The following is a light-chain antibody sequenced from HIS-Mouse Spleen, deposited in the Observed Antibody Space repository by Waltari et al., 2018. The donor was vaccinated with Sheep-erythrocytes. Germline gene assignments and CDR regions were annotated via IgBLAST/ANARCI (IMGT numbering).Light chain of an antibody. V-gene: IGLV5-45*02. CDR1: SGINVGTYR. Sequence: QAVLTQPSSLSASPGASASLTCTLRSGINVGTYRIYWYQQKPGSPPQYLLRYKSDSDKPQGSGVPIGFYGSKDASANAEILLISGLQSEDEADYYCMIWHSSAWVFGGGTKLTVL. CDR2: YKSDSDK. J-gene: IGLJ3*02. CDR3: MIWHSSAWV.